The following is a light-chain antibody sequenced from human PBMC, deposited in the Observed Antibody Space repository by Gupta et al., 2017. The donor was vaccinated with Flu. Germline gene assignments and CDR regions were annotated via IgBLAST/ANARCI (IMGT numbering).Light chain of an antibody. V-gene: IGLV2-14*01. J-gene: IGLJ3*02. Sequence: QSALTQPASVSGSPGPSITISCTGTSSDVAGYNYVSWFQQHPAKAPKLIIYEVNNRPSGVADRFSGSKSDNTASLTISGLQADDEADYYCASFTSSSTWVFGGGTKLTVL. CDR2: EVN. CDR3: ASFTSSSTWV. CDR1: SSDVAGYNY.